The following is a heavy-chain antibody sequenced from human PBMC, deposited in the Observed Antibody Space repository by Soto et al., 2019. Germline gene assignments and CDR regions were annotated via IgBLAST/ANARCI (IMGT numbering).Heavy chain of an antibody. Sequence: PGGSLRLSFATSGFTFINHAMTWVRQSPGKPPQWVATVDGSGAAPFYAESVKGRFTISRDNSKNTLYLQMNSLRAEDTAVYFCEKWEVLVTGHLATQRSLDSGGQGTLVNAST. D-gene: IGHD3-9*01. CDR1: GFTFINHA. CDR2: VDGSGAAP. J-gene: IGHJ4*02. CDR3: EKWEVLVTGHLATQRSLDS. V-gene: IGHV3-23*01.